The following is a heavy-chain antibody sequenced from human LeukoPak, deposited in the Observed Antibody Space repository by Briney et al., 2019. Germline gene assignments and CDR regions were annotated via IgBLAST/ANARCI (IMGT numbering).Heavy chain of an antibody. CDR3: AKGGVQLWLGN. D-gene: IGHD5-18*01. Sequence: GGSLRLSCAASGFTFSSYAMSWVRQAPGKGLEWVSAISGSGGSTHYADSVKGRFTSSRDNSKNTLYLQMNSLRAEDTAVYYCAKGGVQLWLGNWGQGTLVTVSS. CDR2: ISGSGGST. J-gene: IGHJ4*02. V-gene: IGHV3-23*01. CDR1: GFTFSSYA.